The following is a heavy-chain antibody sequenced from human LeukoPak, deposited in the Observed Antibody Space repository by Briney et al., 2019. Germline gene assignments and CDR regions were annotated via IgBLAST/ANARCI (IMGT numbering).Heavy chain of an antibody. J-gene: IGHJ4*02. CDR2: ISTSGIYI. Sequence: PGGSLRLSCAASGFTFSGYNMNWVRQAPGKGLEWVSSISTSGIYIYYADSLKGRFTISRDNSKNTLYLQMNSLRAEDTAVYYCARERAYYFDYWGQGTLVTVSS. V-gene: IGHV3-21*01. CDR1: GFTFSGYN. CDR3: ARERAYYFDY.